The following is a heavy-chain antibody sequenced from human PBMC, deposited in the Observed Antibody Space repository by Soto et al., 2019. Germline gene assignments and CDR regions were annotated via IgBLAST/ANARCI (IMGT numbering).Heavy chain of an antibody. Sequence: EVQLVESGGGLVQPGGSLRLSCEASGFTFRNYDMHWVRQGTGKGLEWVSGISAAGDPDYADSVEGRFTISRENAQNSFFLQINSLRVGDTAVYYCARTYRDFYGLDVWGPGNTVIVSS. CDR3: ARTYRDFYGLDV. CDR1: GFTFRNYD. CDR2: ISAAGDP. V-gene: IGHV3-13*05. J-gene: IGHJ6*02. D-gene: IGHD4-4*01.